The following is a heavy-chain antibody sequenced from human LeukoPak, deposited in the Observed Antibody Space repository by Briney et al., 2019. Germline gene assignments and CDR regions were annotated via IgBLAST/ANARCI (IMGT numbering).Heavy chain of an antibody. CDR3: ASPLRDYDILTGYYHDAFDI. D-gene: IGHD3-9*01. V-gene: IGHV1-2*02. J-gene: IGHJ3*02. CDR1: GYTFTSYG. Sequence: SVHVPCKASGYTFTSYGISWVRPAPGQGLEWMGWINPNSGGTNYAQKFQGRVTMTRATKISTAYMELSRLRPDDTAVYYCASPLRDYDILTGYYHDAFDIWGQGPVITVTS. CDR2: INPNSGGT.